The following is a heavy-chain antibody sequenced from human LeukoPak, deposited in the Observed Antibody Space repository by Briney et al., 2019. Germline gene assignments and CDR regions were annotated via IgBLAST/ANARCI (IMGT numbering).Heavy chain of an antibody. D-gene: IGHD2-15*01. CDR2: INHSGST. CDR3: AGIKGYCSGGSCCSGVDFDY. Sequence: SETLSLTCAVYGGSFSGYYWSWIRQPPGKGLEWIGEINHSGSTNYNPSLKSRVTISVDTSKNQFSLKLSSVTAADTAVYYCAGIKGYCSGGSCCSGVDFDYWGQGTLVTVSS. J-gene: IGHJ4*02. CDR1: GGSFSGYY. V-gene: IGHV4-34*01.